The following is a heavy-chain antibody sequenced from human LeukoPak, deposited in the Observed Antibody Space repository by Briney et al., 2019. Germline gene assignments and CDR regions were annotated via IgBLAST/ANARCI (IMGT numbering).Heavy chain of an antibody. V-gene: IGHV3-53*01. J-gene: IGHJ4*02. D-gene: IGHD5-12*01. CDR1: GFTVSSNY. Sequence: PGGSLRLSCAASGFTVSSNYMSWVRQAPGKGLEWGSVIYSGGSTYYADSVKGRFTISRDNSKNTLYLQMNSLRAEDTAVYYCARYSGYDSTFDYWGQGTLVTVSS. CDR2: IYSGGST. CDR3: ARYSGYDSTFDY.